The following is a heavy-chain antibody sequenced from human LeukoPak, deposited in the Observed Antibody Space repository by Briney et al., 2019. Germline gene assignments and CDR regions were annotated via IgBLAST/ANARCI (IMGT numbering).Heavy chain of an antibody. CDR1: GFTFSGYW. V-gene: IGHV3-7*01. J-gene: IGHJ4*02. CDR2: IKQDGNEE. Sequence: GGSLRLSCAASGFTFSGYWMSWVRQAPGKGLEWVANIKQDGNEEYYVDSVKGRFTISRDNAKNSLYLQMNSLRAEDTAVYYCARTGGSSGWYSPALLKYYFDYWGQGTLVTVSS. D-gene: IGHD6-19*01. CDR3: ARTGGSSGWYSPALLKYYFDY.